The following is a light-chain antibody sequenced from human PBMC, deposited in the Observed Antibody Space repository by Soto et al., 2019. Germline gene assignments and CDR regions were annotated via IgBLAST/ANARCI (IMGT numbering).Light chain of an antibody. V-gene: IGKV3-11*01. CDR3: KQHSNCLFS. CDR2: DAS. CDR1: RSVGSY. Sequence: EIVLTQSPAILSLSPGERASLSCRASRSVGSYLAWYQQKPGQATRLLIADASNRATGIPARFSGSGSETDFTLTISSLEPEGFAVYDCKQHSNCLFSFGPGTKVDIK. J-gene: IGKJ3*01.